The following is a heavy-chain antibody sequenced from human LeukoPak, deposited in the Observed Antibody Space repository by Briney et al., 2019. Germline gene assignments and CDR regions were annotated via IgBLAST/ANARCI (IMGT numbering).Heavy chain of an antibody. D-gene: IGHD2-15*01. V-gene: IGHV3-23*01. CDR2: ISNNGGYT. J-gene: IGHJ4*02. CDR1: GFTFSTYW. Sequence: GGSLRLSCSASGFTFSTYWMNWVRQAPGKGLEWVSAISNNGGYTYYADSVQGRFTISRDSSKSTLCLQMNSLRAEDTAVYYCAKQLGYCSNGSCYFPYWGQGTLVIVSS. CDR3: AKQLGYCSNGSCYFPY.